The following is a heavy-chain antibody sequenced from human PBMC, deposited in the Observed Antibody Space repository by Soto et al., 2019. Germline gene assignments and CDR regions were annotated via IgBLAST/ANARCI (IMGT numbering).Heavy chain of an antibody. CDR2: ISYDGSNK. J-gene: IGHJ4*02. CDR1: GFTFSRFA. Sequence: GSLRLSCAASGFTFSRFAMHWVRQAPGKGLEWVAVISYDGSNKYYADSVKGRFTISRDNSKNTLYLQMNSLRAEETAVYYCAREDYGEHYFDYWGQGTLVTVSS. D-gene: IGHD4-17*01. CDR3: AREDYGEHYFDY. V-gene: IGHV3-30-3*01.